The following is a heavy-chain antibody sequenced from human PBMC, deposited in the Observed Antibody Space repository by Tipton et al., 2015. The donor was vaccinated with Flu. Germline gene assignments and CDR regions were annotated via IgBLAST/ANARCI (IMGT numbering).Heavy chain of an antibody. D-gene: IGHD2-21*01. CDR3: ARAVGSGDAD. CDR1: GFTFSSYS. J-gene: IGHJ4*02. V-gene: IGHV3-21*06. CDR2: ISSSSSYI. Sequence: QLVQSGGGLIQPGGSLRLSCAASGFTFSSYSMNWVRQAPGKGLEWVSSISSSSSYIYYADSVKGRFTISRDNARNTQYLQMNDLKVEDTGLYYCARAVGSGDADWGPGTLVTGSS.